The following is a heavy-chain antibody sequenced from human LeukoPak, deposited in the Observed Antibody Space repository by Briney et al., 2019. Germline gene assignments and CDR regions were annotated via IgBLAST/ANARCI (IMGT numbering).Heavy chain of an antibody. CDR2: ISSSSSYI. CDR1: GFTFSSYS. D-gene: IGHD3-22*01. J-gene: IGHJ1*01. V-gene: IGHV3-21*05. CDR3: ARDLRYYDSSSLFQH. Sequence: PGGSLRLSCAASGFTFSSYSMTWVRQAPGKGLEWVSYISSSSSYIYYADSVKGRFTISRDNAKNSLYLQMNSLRAEDTAVYYCARDLRYYDSSSLFQHWGQGTLVTVSS.